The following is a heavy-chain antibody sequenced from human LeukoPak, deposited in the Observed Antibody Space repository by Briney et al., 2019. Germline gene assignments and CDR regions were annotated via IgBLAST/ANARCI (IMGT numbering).Heavy chain of an antibody. CDR1: GFTFSSYW. CDR3: ARVRYSGYEFDY. Sequence: GGSLRLSCAASGFTFSSYWMSWVRQAPGKGLERVAHMNQDGSERYYVDSVKGRFTISRDNAKNSLYLQMNSLRAEDTAVYYCARVRYSGYEFDYWGQGTLVTVSS. CDR2: MNQDGSER. J-gene: IGHJ4*02. V-gene: IGHV3-7*01. D-gene: IGHD5-12*01.